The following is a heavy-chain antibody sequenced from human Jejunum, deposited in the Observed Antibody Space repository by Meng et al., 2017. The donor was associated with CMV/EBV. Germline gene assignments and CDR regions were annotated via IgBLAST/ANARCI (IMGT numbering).Heavy chain of an antibody. CDR3: ARDLNSGWSMDV. D-gene: IGHD6-13*01. Sequence: CKASGYTFTSYHMHWVRQAPGQGLEWMGIIYPRDGSAIYAQKFRGRVTMTRDTSTSTVFMELSSLGSEDTAMYYCARDLNSGWSMDVWGQGTMVTVSS. V-gene: IGHV1-46*01. J-gene: IGHJ6*02. CDR1: GYTFTSYH. CDR2: IYPRDGSA.